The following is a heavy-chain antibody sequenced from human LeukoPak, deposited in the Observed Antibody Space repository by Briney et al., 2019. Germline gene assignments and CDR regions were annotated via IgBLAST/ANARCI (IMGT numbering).Heavy chain of an antibody. V-gene: IGHV3-49*04. Sequence: PGRSLRLSCRGYGFTFGDHAMSWVRQAPGKGLEWVGFIRSKAYRGKTEYAASVKGTFTISRDDSTSIAYLQMNSLRIEDTAVYYCARGPIQLWIHNAMDVWGQGTTVTVSS. J-gene: IGHJ6*02. CDR1: GFTFGDHA. D-gene: IGHD5-18*01. CDR3: ARGPIQLWIHNAMDV. CDR2: IRSKAYRGKT.